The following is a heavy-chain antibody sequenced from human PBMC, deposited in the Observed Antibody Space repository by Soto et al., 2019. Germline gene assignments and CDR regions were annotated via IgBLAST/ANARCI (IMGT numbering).Heavy chain of an antibody. Sequence: SETLSLTCTVSGGSVSSGSYYWSWIRQPPGKGLEWIGYIYYSGSTNYSPSLKSRVTISVDTSENQFSLKLSSVTAADTAVYYCARDLNGMDVWGQGTTVTVSS. CDR3: ARDLNGMDV. CDR2: IYYSGST. CDR1: GGSVSSGSYY. J-gene: IGHJ6*02. V-gene: IGHV4-61*01.